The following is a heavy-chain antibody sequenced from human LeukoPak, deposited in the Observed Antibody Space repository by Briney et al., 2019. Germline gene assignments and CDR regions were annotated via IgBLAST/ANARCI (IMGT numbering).Heavy chain of an antibody. Sequence: PGGSLRLSCAASGFTVSSNYMSWVRQAPGKELEWVSVIYSGGSTYYADSVKGRFTISRDNSKNTLYLQMNSLRAEDTAVYYCAKVVSAYNWFDPWGQGTLVTVSS. CDR3: AKVVSAYNWFDP. CDR2: IYSGGST. CDR1: GFTVSSNY. J-gene: IGHJ5*02. V-gene: IGHV3-53*01. D-gene: IGHD4-23*01.